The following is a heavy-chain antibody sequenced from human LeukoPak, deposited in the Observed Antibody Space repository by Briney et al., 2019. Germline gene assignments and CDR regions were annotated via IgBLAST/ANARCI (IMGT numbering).Heavy chain of an antibody. CDR3: AKAVVIVPTATPFDY. Sequence: PGGSLRLSCAASGFTFSSYEMNWVRQAPGKGLEWVSAISGRGANTYYADSVKGRFTISRDNSKNTLYMQMNSLRAEDTAVYYCAKAVVIVPTATPFDYWGQGTLVTVSS. CDR2: ISGRGANT. CDR1: GFTFSSYE. V-gene: IGHV3-23*01. D-gene: IGHD2-2*01. J-gene: IGHJ4*02.